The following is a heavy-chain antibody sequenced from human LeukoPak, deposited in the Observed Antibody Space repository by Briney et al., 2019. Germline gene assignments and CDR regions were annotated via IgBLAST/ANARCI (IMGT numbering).Heavy chain of an antibody. CDR2: INPNSGGT. CDR1: GYTLTSYG. J-gene: IGHJ5*02. V-gene: IGHV1-2*02. Sequence: ASVKVSCKASGYTLTSYGITWVRQAPGQGLEWMGWINPNSGGTNYAQKFQGRVTMTRDTSISTAYMELSRLRSDDTAVYYCARGVVPAALRFDPWGQGTLVTVSS. D-gene: IGHD2-2*01. CDR3: ARGVVPAALRFDP.